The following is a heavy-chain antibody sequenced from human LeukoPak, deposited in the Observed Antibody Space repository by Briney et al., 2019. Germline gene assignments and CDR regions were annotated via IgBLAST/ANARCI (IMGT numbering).Heavy chain of an antibody. D-gene: IGHD2-15*01. CDR1: GFTFSDHY. CDR3: TRAFKGSKSGVVVAATVGPLDS. J-gene: IGHJ4*02. V-gene: IGHV3-11*01. CDR2: ISSSGATI. Sequence: GGSLRLSCAASGFTFSDHYMTWVRQAPGKGLEWVSYISSSGATIFYAESVEGRFTISRDNGKSSVSLQMDSLRAEDTAVYYCTRAFKGSKSGVVVAATVGPLDSWGQGTLVTVSS.